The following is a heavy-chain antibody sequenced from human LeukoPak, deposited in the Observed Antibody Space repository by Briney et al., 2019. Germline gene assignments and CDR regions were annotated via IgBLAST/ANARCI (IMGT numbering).Heavy chain of an antibody. Sequence: KPGESLKISCKGSGYSFTSYWIGWVRQMPGKGLEWMGIIYPGDSDTRYSPSFQGQVTISADKSISTAYLQWSSLKASDTAMYYCARQDIVVVPAAPGGAFDIWGQGTMVTVSS. CDR3: ARQDIVVVPAAPGGAFDI. CDR2: IYPGDSDT. V-gene: IGHV5-51*03. CDR1: GYSFTSYW. J-gene: IGHJ3*02. D-gene: IGHD2-2*01.